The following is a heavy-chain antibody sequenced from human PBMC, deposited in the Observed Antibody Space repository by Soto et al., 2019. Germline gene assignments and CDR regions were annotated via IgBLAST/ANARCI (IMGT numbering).Heavy chain of an antibody. CDR3: AKEPVGKYNWFDP. CDR2: VSGSGGSR. D-gene: IGHD2-15*01. J-gene: IGHJ5*02. V-gene: IGHV3-23*01. Sequence: GGSLRLSCAASGFTFSSYAMSWVRQAPGKGLEWISSVSGSGGSRDYADSVKGRFTISRDNSKNTVYLQMNSLRAEDTAVYYCAKEPVGKYNWFDPWGQGTLVTVSS. CDR1: GFTFSSYA.